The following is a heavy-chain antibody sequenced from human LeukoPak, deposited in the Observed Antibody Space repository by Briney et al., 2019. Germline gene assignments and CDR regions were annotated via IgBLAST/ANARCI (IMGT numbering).Heavy chain of an antibody. Sequence: ASVKVSCKASGYTFTGYGISWVRQAPGQGLEWMGWISAYNGNTNYAQKLQGRVTMTTDTSTSTAYMELRSLRSDDTAVYYCARADPHYYDSSGYYSHAFDIWGQGTMVTVSS. CDR2: ISAYNGNT. V-gene: IGHV1-18*01. CDR1: GYTFTGYG. J-gene: IGHJ3*02. D-gene: IGHD3-22*01. CDR3: ARADPHYYDSSGYYSHAFDI.